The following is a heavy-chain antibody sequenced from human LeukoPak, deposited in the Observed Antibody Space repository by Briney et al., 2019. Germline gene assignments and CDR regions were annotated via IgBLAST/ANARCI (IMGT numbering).Heavy chain of an antibody. V-gene: IGHV4-34*01. Sequence: TSETLSLTCGVRGGSFSDYYWSWIRQSPGVGLEWIGEINHSGSTNYNPSLKSRVTISVDTPKNQFSLKLSSLTAADTAVYYCARGRRDGYNPAGWFDPWGQGTLVTVSS. J-gene: IGHJ5*02. CDR3: ARGRRDGYNPAGWFDP. D-gene: IGHD5-24*01. CDR1: GGSFSDYY. CDR2: INHSGST.